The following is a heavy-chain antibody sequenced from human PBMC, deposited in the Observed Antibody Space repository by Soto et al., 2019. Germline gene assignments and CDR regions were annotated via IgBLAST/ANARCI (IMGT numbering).Heavy chain of an antibody. CDR1: GFTFSSYN. CDR2: ISSSSSYI. V-gene: IGHV3-21*01. Sequence: EVQLVESGGGLVKPGGSLRLSCAASGFTFSSYNMNWVRHAPGKGLEWVSSISSSSSYIYYADSVKGRFTISRDNAKNSLYLQMNSLRAEDTAVYYCARARDSYGMDVWGQGTTVTVSS. CDR3: ARARDSYGMDV. J-gene: IGHJ6*02.